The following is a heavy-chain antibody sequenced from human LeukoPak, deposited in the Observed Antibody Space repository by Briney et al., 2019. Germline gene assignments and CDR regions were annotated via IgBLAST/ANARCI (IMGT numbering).Heavy chain of an antibody. CDR3: ARGRGSSNYFDY. CDR2: VSSSGSTI. CDR1: GFTFSYYS. D-gene: IGHD6-13*01. J-gene: IGHJ4*02. V-gene: IGHV3-48*02. Sequence: PGGSLRLSCAASGFTFSYYSINWVRQAPGKGLEWVSSVSSSGSTIYYADSVKGRFSMSRDNAKNSVYLQMTSLRDEDTAVYYCARGRGSSNYFDYWGQGTLVTVSS.